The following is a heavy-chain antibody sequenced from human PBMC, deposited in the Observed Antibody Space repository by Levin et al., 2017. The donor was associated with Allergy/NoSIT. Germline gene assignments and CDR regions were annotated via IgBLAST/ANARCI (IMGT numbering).Heavy chain of an antibody. D-gene: IGHD3-22*01. V-gene: IGHV6-1*01. CDR3: TRGDYYDLYNYGMDV. J-gene: IGHJ6*02. CDR2: TFYRSRWYK. CDR1: GDSVSSNSAA. Sequence: SQTLSLTCAISGDSVSSNSAAWNWIRQSPSRGLEWLGRTFYRSRWYKDYAPSVKSRITINPDTSKNQFSLQLKSVTPEDTAVYYCTRGDYYDLYNYGMDVWGQGTTVTVSS.